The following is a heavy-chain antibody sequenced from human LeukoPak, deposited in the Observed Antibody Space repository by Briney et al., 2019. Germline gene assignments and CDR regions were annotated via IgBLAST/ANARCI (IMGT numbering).Heavy chain of an antibody. CDR1: GFTVSSNY. D-gene: IGHD6-19*01. CDR3: ARAVDYYYYYMDV. CDR2: IYSGGST. V-gene: IGHV3-66*01. Sequence: GRSLRLSCAASGFTVSSNYMSWVRQAPGKGLEWVSVIYSGGSTYYADSVKGRFTISRDNSKNTLYLQMNSLRAEDTAVYYCARAVDYYYYYMDVWGKGTTVTISS. J-gene: IGHJ6*03.